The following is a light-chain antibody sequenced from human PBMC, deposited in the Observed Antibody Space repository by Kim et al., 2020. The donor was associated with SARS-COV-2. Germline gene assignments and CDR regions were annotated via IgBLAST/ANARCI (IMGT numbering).Light chain of an antibody. Sequence: DIVMTQSPLSLPVTPGEPASISCRSSQSLLHSDGYNYLDWYLQKPGQSPQLLIYLGSNRASGVPDRFSGSGSGTDFTLRISRVEAEDVGVFYCMQVLQTPLTFGQWTKVDIK. V-gene: IGKV2-28*01. CDR2: LGS. CDR3: MQVLQTPLT. J-gene: IGKJ1*01. CDR1: QSLLHSDGYNY.